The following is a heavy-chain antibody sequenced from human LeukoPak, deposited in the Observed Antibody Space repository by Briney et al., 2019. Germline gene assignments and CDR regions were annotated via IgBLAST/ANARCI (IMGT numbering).Heavy chain of an antibody. CDR2: ISSSGSTI. Sequence: GGSLRLSCAASGFTFSSYEMSWVRQAPGKGLEWVSYISSSGSTIYYADSVKGRFTISRDNSKNTLYLQIYTLTAEDTAIYYCAKATGNLGNWGQGTQVTVSS. J-gene: IGHJ4*02. CDR3: AKATGNLGN. CDR1: GFTFSSYE. V-gene: IGHV3-48*03. D-gene: IGHD1-1*01.